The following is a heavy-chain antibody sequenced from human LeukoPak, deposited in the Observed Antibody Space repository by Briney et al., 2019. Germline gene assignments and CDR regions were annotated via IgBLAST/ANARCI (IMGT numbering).Heavy chain of an antibody. J-gene: IGHJ5*02. CDR1: GGSFSGYY. D-gene: IGHD6-13*01. V-gene: IGHV4-34*01. CDR2: INHSGST. Sequence: PSETLSLTCAVYGGSFSGYYWSWIRQPPGKGLEWIGEINHSGSTNYNPSLKSRVTISVDTSKNQFSLKLGSVTAADTAVYYCARAGSSSWSNLRYRDWFDPWGQGTLVTVSS. CDR3: ARAGSSSWSNLRYRDWFDP.